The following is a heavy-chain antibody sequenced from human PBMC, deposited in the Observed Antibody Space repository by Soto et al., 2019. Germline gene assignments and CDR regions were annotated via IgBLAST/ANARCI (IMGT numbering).Heavy chain of an antibody. D-gene: IGHD1-20*01. CDR2: IYYTGST. J-gene: IGHJ4*02. V-gene: IGHV4-31*03. Sequence: SETLSLTCTVSGGSISSGGYYWSWIRQHPEKGLEWIGYIYYTGSTYYNPSLKSRVTMSVDTSKNQFSLKLSSVTAADTAVYYCATVGGNWNYVDHWGQGTLVTVLL. CDR3: ATVGGNWNYVDH. CDR1: GGSISSGGYY.